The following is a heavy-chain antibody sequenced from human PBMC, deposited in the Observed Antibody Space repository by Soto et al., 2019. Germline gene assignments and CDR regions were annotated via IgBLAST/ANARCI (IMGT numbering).Heavy chain of an antibody. CDR3: EIEGAHYAPLDQ. CDR1: GYTFTDYA. J-gene: IGHJ4*02. CDR2: VNVGNGNT. V-gene: IGHV1-3*01. D-gene: IGHD3-16*01. Sequence: QVELVQSGAEAKKPGASVKVSCKASGYTFTDYAIHWVRQVPGQGLEWMGWVNVGNGNTGYARKFQARVTSFRDMSATTADLDVTSLTSEDTAIYYCEIEGAHYAPLDQWGQGTLVTVSS.